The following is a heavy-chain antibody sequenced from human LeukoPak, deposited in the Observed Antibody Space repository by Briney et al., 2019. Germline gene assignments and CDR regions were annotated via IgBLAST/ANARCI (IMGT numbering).Heavy chain of an antibody. J-gene: IGHJ6*03. Sequence: GGSLRLSCAASGFTFSNYAMTWVRQAPGKGLEWVSAIIGSAISTYYADSVKGRFTISRDNSKDTLYLQMNSLRAEDTAVYYCAKAEYCTTTSCFYYYYYMDVWGKGTMSPSP. CDR1: GFTFSNYA. CDR3: AKAEYCTTTSCFYYYYYMDV. D-gene: IGHD2-2*01. V-gene: IGHV3-23*01. CDR2: IIGSAIST.